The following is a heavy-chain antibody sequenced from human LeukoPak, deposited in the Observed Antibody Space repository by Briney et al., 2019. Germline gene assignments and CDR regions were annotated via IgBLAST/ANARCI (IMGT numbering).Heavy chain of an antibody. CDR1: GFTVITND. Sequence: PGGSLRLSCAASGFTVITNDMTWVRQAPGKGLEWVSVLYSDGNTKYADSVQGRFTISRDNSKNTLYLEMNSLSPDDTAVHYCARGVEPLAANTLAYWGQGTLVPVSS. CDR2: LYSDGNT. J-gene: IGHJ4*02. CDR3: ARGVEPLAANTLAY. V-gene: IGHV3-53*01. D-gene: IGHD1-14*01.